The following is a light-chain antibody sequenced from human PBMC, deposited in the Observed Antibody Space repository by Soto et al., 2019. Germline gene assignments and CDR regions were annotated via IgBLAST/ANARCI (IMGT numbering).Light chain of an antibody. CDR1: QDIRYY. V-gene: IGKV1-33*01. CDR3: LQDINYPWT. Sequence: DIQMTQAPSSLSASLVYRVTITFQASQDIRYYLNWYQQKTGQAPKLLIYDASQLETGVPPRFSGSGSGTDFTLAISSLQPEDSATYYCLQDINYPWTFGQGTKVDIK. J-gene: IGKJ1*01. CDR2: DAS.